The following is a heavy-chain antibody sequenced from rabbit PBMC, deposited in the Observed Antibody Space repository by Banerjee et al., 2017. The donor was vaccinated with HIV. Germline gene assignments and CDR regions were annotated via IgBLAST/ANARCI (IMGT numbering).Heavy chain of an antibody. CDR3: ARDHPYAVYGGHGYADL. J-gene: IGHJ4*01. CDR2: IYAGSSGST. D-gene: IGHD6-1*01. Sequence: QEQLEESGGDLVKPEGSLTLTCTASGFDFSSNPMCWVRQAPGKGLEWIAGIYAGSSGSTYYASWAKGRFTISKTSSTTVTLQMTSLTAADTATYFCARDHPYAVYGGHGYADLWGPGTLVTVS. CDR1: GFDFSSNP. V-gene: IGHV1S45*01.